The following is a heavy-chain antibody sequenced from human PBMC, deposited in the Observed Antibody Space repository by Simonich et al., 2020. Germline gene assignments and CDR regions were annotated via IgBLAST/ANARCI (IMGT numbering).Heavy chain of an antibody. CDR1: GFTFSSYW. V-gene: IGHV3-74*01. D-gene: IGHD4-4*01. J-gene: IGHJ3*02. Sequence: EVQLVESGGGLVQPGGSLRLSCAASGFTFSSYWMHWVRQAPGKGLVWVSRSNRDGSSTSYADSVKGRFTISRDNAKNTLYLQMNRLRAEDTAVYYCARDYSNYDAFDIWGQGTMVTVSS. CDR3: ARDYSNYDAFDI. CDR2: SNRDGSST.